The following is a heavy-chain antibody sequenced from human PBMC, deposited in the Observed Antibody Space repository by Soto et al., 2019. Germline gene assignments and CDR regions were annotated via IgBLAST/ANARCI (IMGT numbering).Heavy chain of an antibody. Sequence: QVQLVQAGAEVQKPGASVKVSCKASGYTFTGYYMHWVRQAPGQGLEWMGWINPNSGDTNSAQKFQGRVSMTRDTSISTVYMELSGRRSDSTAVYYCARGVYYYGMDVWGQGTSVAVSS. J-gene: IGHJ6*02. CDR2: INPNSGDT. V-gene: IGHV1-2*02. CDR1: GYTFTGYY. CDR3: ARGVYYYGMDV.